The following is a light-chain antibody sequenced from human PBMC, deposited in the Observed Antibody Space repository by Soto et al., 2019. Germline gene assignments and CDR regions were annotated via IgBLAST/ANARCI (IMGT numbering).Light chain of an antibody. CDR1: SSDVGGYEY. CDR3: CSYAGSYTWV. Sequence: QSALTQPRSVSGSPGQSVTISCTGTSSDVGGYEYVSWYQQDQGKAPQLMIYDVNKRPSGVPDPFSGSKSGNTASLTISGLQAEDETDYYCCSYAGSYTWVFGGGTKVTVL. J-gene: IGLJ3*02. CDR2: DVN. V-gene: IGLV2-11*01.